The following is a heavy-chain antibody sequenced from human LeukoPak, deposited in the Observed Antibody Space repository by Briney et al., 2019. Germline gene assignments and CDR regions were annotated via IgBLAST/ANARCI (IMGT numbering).Heavy chain of an antibody. D-gene: IGHD3-10*01. J-gene: IGHJ4*02. Sequence: PSETLSLTCTVSGGSISSSSYYWGWIRQPPGKGLEWIGSIYYSGSTYYNPSLKSRVTISVDTSKNQFSLKLSSVTAADTAVYYCARHLNRITMVGDWGQGTLVTVSS. V-gene: IGHV4-39*01. CDR2: IYYSGST. CDR1: GGSISSSSYY. CDR3: ARHLNRITMVGD.